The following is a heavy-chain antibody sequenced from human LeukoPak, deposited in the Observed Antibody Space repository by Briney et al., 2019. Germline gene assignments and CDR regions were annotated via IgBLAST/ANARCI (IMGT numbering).Heavy chain of an antibody. D-gene: IGHD6-13*01. CDR3: ARVSDLAAAGTYDY. J-gene: IGHJ4*02. CDR2: IHYSGSSGST. Sequence: SETPSLTCTVSGDSVTSYYWSWIRQPPGKGLEWIGNIHYSGSSGSTNYNPSLKSRVTTSVDTSTKQLSLRLSSVTAADTAVYYCARVSDLAAAGTYDYWGQGTLVTVSS. V-gene: IGHV4-59*02. CDR1: GDSVTSYY.